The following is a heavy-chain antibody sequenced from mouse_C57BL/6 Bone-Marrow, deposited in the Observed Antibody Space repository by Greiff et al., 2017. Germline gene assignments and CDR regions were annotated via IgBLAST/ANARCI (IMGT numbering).Heavy chain of an antibody. CDR1: GYTFTDYS. CDR2: INPNNGGT. CDR3: ARWDGYGDMDY. J-gene: IGHJ4*01. Sequence: PLPPSFPALVPPGASVTISCKASGYTFTDYSMNWVKQSPGQGLEWIGDINPNNGGTSYNEKFKGKATLTVDKSSSTAYMELRSLTSEDSAVYCSARWDGYGDMDYWGQGTSVTVSS. V-gene: IGHV1-26*01. D-gene: IGHD2-2*01.